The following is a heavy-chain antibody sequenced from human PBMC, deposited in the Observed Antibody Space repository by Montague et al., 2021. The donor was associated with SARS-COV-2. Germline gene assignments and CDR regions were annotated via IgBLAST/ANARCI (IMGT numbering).Heavy chain of an antibody. D-gene: IGHD1-1*01. CDR2: IYYTGNT. CDR1: GDTISDIRYY. V-gene: IGHV4-39*01. J-gene: IGHJ6*02. Sequence: SETLSLTCTVSGDTISDIRYYWAWVRQAPGKGLEWIASIYYTGNTQKSASLKSRVTISLDTSKNQVSLTVTSMTASDTGVYFCARHEGERTPRGMDVWGQGTTVIVS. CDR3: ARHEGERTPRGMDV.